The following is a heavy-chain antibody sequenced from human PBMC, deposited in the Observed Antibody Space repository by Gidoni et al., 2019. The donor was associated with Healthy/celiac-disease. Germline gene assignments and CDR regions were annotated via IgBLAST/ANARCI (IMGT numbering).Heavy chain of an antibody. CDR2: IWYDGSNK. CDR3: ARAIGVFQQSIRMGGYFDY. J-gene: IGHJ4*02. V-gene: IGHV3-33*01. Sequence: QVQLVESGGGVVQPGRSLRLSCAASGFTFSSYGMHWVRQAPGKGLEWVAVIWYDGSNKYYTDSVKGRFTISRDNSKNTLYLQMNSLRAEDTAVYYCARAIGVFQQSIRMGGYFDYWGQGTLVTVSS. D-gene: IGHD3-22*01. CDR1: GFTFSSYG.